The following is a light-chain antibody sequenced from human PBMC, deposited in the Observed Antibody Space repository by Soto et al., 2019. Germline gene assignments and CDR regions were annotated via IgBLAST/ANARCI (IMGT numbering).Light chain of an antibody. J-gene: IGLJ2*01. V-gene: IGLV1-44*01. Sequence: QSVLTQPPSASGTPGQRVTISCYGSSSNIGSNIVNWYQQLPGTAPKLLIYSNNQRPSGVPDRFSGSKSGTSASLAISGLQSEDEADYYCAAWDDSLNGHVFGGGTKLTVL. CDR3: AAWDDSLNGHV. CDR1: SSNIGSNI. CDR2: SNN.